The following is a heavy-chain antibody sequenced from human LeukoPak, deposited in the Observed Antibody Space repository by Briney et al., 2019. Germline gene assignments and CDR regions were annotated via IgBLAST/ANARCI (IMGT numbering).Heavy chain of an antibody. Sequence: GGSLRLSCAASGFTFSSYWMHWVRQAPGKGLVWVSRINSDGSSTSYAVSVKGRFTISRDNAKNTLYLQMNSLRAEDTAVYYCARVGYYGGNPFDYWGQGTLVTVSS. D-gene: IGHD4-17*01. CDR3: ARVGYYGGNPFDY. CDR2: INSDGSST. CDR1: GFTFSSYW. J-gene: IGHJ4*02. V-gene: IGHV3-74*01.